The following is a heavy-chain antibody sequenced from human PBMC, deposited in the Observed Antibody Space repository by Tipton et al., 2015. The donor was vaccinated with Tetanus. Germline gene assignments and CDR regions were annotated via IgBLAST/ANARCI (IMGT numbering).Heavy chain of an antibody. CDR2: SWYDGTDK. D-gene: IGHD2-15*01. J-gene: IGHJ4*02. V-gene: IGHV3-33*01. CDR1: GFIFSSYG. CDR3: AREADCSGGSCFSGDFDT. Sequence: SLRLSCAASGFIFSSYGIHWVRKAPGKGLKWLAVSWYDGTDKYYADSVKGRFTISRDNSKNTLYLQMNSLRAEGTALYYCAREADCSGGSCFSGDFDTWGQGTQVTVSS.